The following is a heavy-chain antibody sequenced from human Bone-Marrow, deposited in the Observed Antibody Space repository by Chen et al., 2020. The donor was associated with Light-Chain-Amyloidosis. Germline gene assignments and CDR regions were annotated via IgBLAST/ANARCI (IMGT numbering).Heavy chain of an antibody. CDR2: IYYSGAA. V-gene: IGHV4-39*02. CDR1: DGSINRGDYY. CDR3: SIRIAVPGANEET. Sequence: QLQLQESGPGXXXXSETLSLTCTVSDGSINRGDYYWGWLRQSPGKGLEWIGSIYYSGAAFYNPSLRSRVTISLDTSKNLLSLRLTSVTAADTAVYYCSIRIAVPGANEETWGQGTLVTVSS. J-gene: IGHJ5*02. D-gene: IGHD6-19*01.